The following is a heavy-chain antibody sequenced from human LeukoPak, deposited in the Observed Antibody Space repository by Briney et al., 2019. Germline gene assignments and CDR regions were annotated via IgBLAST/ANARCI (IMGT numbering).Heavy chain of an antibody. CDR1: GGTFSSYA. V-gene: IGHV1-69*13. CDR3: ARRGTAMAYDY. D-gene: IGHD5-18*01. J-gene: IGHJ4*02. Sequence: ASVKVSCKASGGTFSSYAISWVRQAPGQGLEWMGGIIPIFGTANYAQKFQGRVTITADESTSTAYMELSRLRSEDTAVYYCARRGTAMAYDYWGQGTLVTVSS. CDR2: IIPIFGTA.